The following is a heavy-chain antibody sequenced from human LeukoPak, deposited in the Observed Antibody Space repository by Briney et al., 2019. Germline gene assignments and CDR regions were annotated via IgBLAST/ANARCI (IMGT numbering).Heavy chain of an antibody. CDR2: IYSSGTT. V-gene: IGHV4-4*07. J-gene: IGHJ4*02. CDR3: ARFHPAALNYIDQ. Sequence: PSETLSLTCTVSGDSISNYFWTWIRQPAGKGLEWIGRIYSSGTTNYNPSLKSRVTMSLYTAENQFSLRLDSVTDADTAVYYCARFHPAALNYIDQWGQGNLVTVSS. D-gene: IGHD2-2*01. CDR1: GDSISNYF.